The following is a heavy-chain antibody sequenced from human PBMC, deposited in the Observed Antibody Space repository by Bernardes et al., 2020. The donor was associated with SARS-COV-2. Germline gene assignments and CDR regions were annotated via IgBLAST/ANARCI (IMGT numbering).Heavy chain of an antibody. D-gene: IGHD5-12*01. CDR3: TTGALDGRWLRWGGGKLDY. CDR2: IKSKTGGGTT. V-gene: IGHV3-15*01. CDR1: GFTFSNAW. Sequence: GGSLRLSCAASGFTFSNAWMSWVRQAPGKGLEWVGRIKSKTGGGTTDYAAPVKGRFTISRDDSKNTLYLHMNSLKTEDTAVYYCTTGALDGRWLRWGGGKLDYWGQGTLVTVSS. J-gene: IGHJ4*02.